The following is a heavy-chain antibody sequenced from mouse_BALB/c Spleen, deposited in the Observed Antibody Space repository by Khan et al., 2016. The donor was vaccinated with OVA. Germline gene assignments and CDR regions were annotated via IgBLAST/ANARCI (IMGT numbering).Heavy chain of an antibody. CDR1: GFNIKDTY. Sequence: VQLQQSRAELLKPGASVKLSCTSSGFNIKDTYMHWVKQRPEQGLEWIGRIDPANGDTKYDPKFQGKATITADTSSNTAYLKLSSLTYEDTADYYCANLCGNPFDYWGQGTLVTGSA. CDR2: IDPANGDT. CDR3: ANLCGNPFDY. D-gene: IGHD2-1*01. V-gene: IGHV14-3*02. J-gene: IGHJ3*01.